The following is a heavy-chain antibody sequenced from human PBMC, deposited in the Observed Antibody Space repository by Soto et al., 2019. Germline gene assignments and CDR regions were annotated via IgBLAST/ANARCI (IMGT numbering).Heavy chain of an antibody. D-gene: IGHD1-26*01. V-gene: IGHV3-23*01. J-gene: IGHJ3*02. Sequence: GGSLRLSCAASGFTFSSCGMSLVRQGPGKGLEWVSAISGSGGSTYYADSVKGRFTISRDNSKNTLYLQMNSLRAEDTAVYYCATVAGELLLDVLDTWGQGPMVT. CDR2: ISGSGGST. CDR3: ATVAGELLLDVLDT. CDR1: GFTFSSCG.